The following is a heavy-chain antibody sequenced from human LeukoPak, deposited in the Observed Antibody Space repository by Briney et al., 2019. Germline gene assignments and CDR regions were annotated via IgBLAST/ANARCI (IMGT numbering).Heavy chain of an antibody. Sequence: ASVKVSCKASGGTFSSYAISWVRQAPGQGLEWMGRIIPIFGTANSAQKFQGRVTITTDESTSTAYMELSSLRSEDTAVYYCARDPSGYDFWFDPWGQGTLVTVSS. CDR1: GGTFSSYA. V-gene: IGHV1-69*05. D-gene: IGHD5-12*01. J-gene: IGHJ5*02. CDR3: ARDPSGYDFWFDP. CDR2: IIPIFGTA.